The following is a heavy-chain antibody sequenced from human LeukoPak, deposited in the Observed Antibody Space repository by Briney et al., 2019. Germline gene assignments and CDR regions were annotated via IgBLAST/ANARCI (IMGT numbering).Heavy chain of an antibody. J-gene: IGHJ6*02. CDR2: INHSGGT. CDR1: GGSFSGYY. CDR3: ARGPGEIATAHGGMDV. Sequence: KASETLSLTCAVYGGSFSGYYWSWIRQPPGKGLEWIGEINHSGGTNYNPSLKSRVTISVDTSKNQFSLKLSSVTAADTAVYYCARGPGEIATAHGGMDVWGQGTTVTVSS. D-gene: IGHD1-26*01. V-gene: IGHV4-34*01.